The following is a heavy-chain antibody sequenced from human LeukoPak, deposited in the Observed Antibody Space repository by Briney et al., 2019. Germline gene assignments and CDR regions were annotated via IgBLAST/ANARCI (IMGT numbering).Heavy chain of an antibody. J-gene: IGHJ4*02. Sequence: PGGSLRLSCAASGFTFSSYSMNWVRQAPGKGLEWVSSISSSSSYIYYADSVKGRFTISRDNAKNSLYLQMNSLRAEDTAVYYCAKYSGFWSGYNCFDYWGQGTLVTVSS. CDR3: AKYSGFWSGYNCFDY. CDR1: GFTFSSYS. V-gene: IGHV3-21*04. CDR2: ISSSSSYI. D-gene: IGHD3-3*01.